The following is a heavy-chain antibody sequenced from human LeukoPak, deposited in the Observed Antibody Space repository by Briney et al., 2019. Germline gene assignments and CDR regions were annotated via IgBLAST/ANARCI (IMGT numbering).Heavy chain of an antibody. CDR1: GFTFDDYA. V-gene: IGHV3-43*02. J-gene: IGHJ5*02. CDR2: ISGDGGST. D-gene: IGHD3-3*01. CDR3: VKEAICGAVIRWFDP. Sequence: GGSLRLSCAASGFTFDDYAMHWVRQAPGKGLEWVSLISGDGGSTYYADSVKGRFTISRDNSKNSVYLQMNSLRTEDAALYYCVKEAICGAVIRWFDPSGQGTLVTVSS.